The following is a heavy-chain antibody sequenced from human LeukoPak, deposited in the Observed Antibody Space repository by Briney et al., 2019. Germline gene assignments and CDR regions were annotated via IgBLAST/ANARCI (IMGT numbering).Heavy chain of an antibody. Sequence: ASVKVSCKASGYTFTSYDINWVRQATGQGLEWMGWMNPNSGNTGYAQKFQGRVTITTDESTSTAYMELSSLRSEDTAVYYCASISSGWHGVDYWGQGTLVTVSS. CDR3: ASISSGWHGVDY. J-gene: IGHJ4*02. CDR2: MNPNSGNT. CDR1: GYTFTSYD. D-gene: IGHD6-19*01. V-gene: IGHV1-8*01.